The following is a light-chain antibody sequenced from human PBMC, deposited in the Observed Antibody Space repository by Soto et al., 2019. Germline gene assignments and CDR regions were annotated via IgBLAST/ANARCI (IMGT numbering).Light chain of an antibody. V-gene: IGKV1-17*01. J-gene: IGKJ4*01. CDR2: AAS. CDR1: QGLRND. Sequence: DIQMTQSPSSLSASVGVRVTITCRASQGLRNDVGGYQQKPGKATKRLIYAASSLQSGVPSSFSGSGSGTEFALSIRSEQAGDCETYHCLQHNSYHLTFGGGTMAEIK. CDR3: LQHNSYHLT.